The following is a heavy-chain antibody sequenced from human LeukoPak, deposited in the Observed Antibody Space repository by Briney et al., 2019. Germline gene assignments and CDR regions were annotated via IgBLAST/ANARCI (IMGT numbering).Heavy chain of an antibody. D-gene: IGHD4-17*01. Sequence: ASVTVSCKASGYTFTSYDINWVRQAAGQGLEWMGWMNPNSGNTGYAQKFQGRVTMTRNTSISTAYMEVSSLRSEDTAVYYCARSNSEYGDAFDIWGQGTMVTVSS. CDR1: GYTFTSYD. CDR3: ARSNSEYGDAFDI. CDR2: MNPNSGNT. J-gene: IGHJ3*02. V-gene: IGHV1-8*01.